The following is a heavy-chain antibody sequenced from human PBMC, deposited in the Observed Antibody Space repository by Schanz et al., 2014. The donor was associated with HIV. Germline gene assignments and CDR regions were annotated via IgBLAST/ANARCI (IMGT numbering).Heavy chain of an antibody. CDR1: GFTFSSTG. V-gene: IGHV3-30*03. CDR2: ISYDRSHK. D-gene: IGHD4-4*01. J-gene: IGHJ6*02. Sequence: QVQLVESGGGVVQPGRSLRLSCSASGFTFSSTGMHWVRQAPGKGLEWVAVISYDRSHKYYADSVKGRFTISRDNSKNTLFLQMNSLRAEDTAVYYCARVEGPPTFYYYYYGSDVWGQGTAVTVSS. CDR3: ARVEGPPTFYYYYYGSDV.